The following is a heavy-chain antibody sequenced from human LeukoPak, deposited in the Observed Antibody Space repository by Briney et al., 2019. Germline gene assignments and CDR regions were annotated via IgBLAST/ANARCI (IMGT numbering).Heavy chain of an antibody. V-gene: IGHV3-74*01. J-gene: IGHJ5*02. CDR2: INNNGSST. Sequence: PGGSLRLSCAAPGFTFSSYWMHWVRQAPGKGLVWVSRINNNGSSTSYADSVKGGFTISRDNAKNTLYLQMNSLRAEDTAVYYCARPTKEGSSWYWWFDPWGQGTLVTVSS. CDR1: GFTFSSYW. CDR3: ARPTKEGSSWYWWFDP. D-gene: IGHD6-13*01.